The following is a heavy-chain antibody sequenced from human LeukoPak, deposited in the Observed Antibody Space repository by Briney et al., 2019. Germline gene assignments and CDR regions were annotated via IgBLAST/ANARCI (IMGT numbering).Heavy chain of an antibody. J-gene: IGHJ6*02. CDR3: AKDQGHYYGSGSYYIPYYYGMDV. CDR1: GFTFSSYA. V-gene: IGHV3-23*01. Sequence: PGGSLRLSCAASGFTFSSYAMSWVRQAPGKGLEWVSAISGSGGSTYYADSVKGRFTISRDNSKNTLYLQMNSLRAEDTAVYYCAKDQGHYYGSGSYYIPYYYGMDVWGQGTTVTVSS. D-gene: IGHD3-10*01. CDR2: ISGSGGST.